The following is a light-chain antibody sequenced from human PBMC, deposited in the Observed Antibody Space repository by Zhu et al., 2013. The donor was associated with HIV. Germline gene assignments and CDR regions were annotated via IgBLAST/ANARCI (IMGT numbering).Light chain of an antibody. CDR3: CSYAGSSTLV. CDR1: SSDVGGYNY. J-gene: IGLJ3*02. V-gene: IGLV2-14*01. CDR2: EVG. Sequence: QSALTQPASVSGSPGQSITISCTGTSSDVGGYNYVSWYQQHPGKVPKLMIYEVGTRYSGVSNRFSGSKSGNTASLTISGLQAEDEADYYCCSYAGSSTLVFGGGTKLTVL.